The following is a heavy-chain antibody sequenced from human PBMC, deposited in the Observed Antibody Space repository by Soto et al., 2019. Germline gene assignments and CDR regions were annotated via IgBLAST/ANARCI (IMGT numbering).Heavy chain of an antibody. CDR1: RYIFTAYF. Sequence: QVQLVQSGAEVKKPGASVKVSCKAPRYIFTAYFMHWVRQAPGQGREWMGWINPNNGATHYGLSFQGRVTMTRDTSISTDYMELSSLRSDDTAVYYCASHDPGARFDPWGQGTLVIVSS. D-gene: IGHD1-1*01. J-gene: IGHJ5*02. CDR2: INPNNGAT. CDR3: ASHDPGARFDP. V-gene: IGHV1-2*02.